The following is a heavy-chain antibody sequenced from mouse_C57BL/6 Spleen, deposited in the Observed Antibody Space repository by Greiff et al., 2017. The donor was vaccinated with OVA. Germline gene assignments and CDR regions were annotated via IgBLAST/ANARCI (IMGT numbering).Heavy chain of an antibody. V-gene: IGHV1-58*01. Sequence: VHVKQSGAELVRPGSSVKMSCKTSGYTFTSYGINWVKQRPGQGLEWIGYIYIGNGYTEYNEKFKGKATLTSDTSSSTAYMQLSSLTSEDSAIYFCARSEGYDGGAMDYWGQGTSVTVSS. CDR3: ARSEGYDGGAMDY. CDR1: GYTFTSYG. CDR2: IYIGNGYT. D-gene: IGHD2-2*01. J-gene: IGHJ4*01.